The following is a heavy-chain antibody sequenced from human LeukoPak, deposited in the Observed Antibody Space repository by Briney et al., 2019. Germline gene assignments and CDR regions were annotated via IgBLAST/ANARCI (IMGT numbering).Heavy chain of an antibody. Sequence: GGSLRLSCAASGFTFSSYSMNWVRQAPGKGLEWVSYISSSSSIIYYGDSVKGRFTISRDNAKNSLYLQMNSLRDDDTAVYYCARGYCGSTSCYTEYWGQGTLVTVSS. CDR2: ISSSSSII. V-gene: IGHV3-48*02. J-gene: IGHJ4*02. D-gene: IGHD2-2*02. CDR1: GFTFSSYS. CDR3: ARGYCGSTSCYTEY.